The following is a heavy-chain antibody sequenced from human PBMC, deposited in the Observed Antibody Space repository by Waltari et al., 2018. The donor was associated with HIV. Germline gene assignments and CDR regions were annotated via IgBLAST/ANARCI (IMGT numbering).Heavy chain of an antibody. D-gene: IGHD5-18*01. V-gene: IGHV3-30*18. J-gene: IGHJ6*02. CDR1: GFTFRRHG. CDR3: AKPAAMASYGMDV. Sequence: QVQLVESGGGGVQPGRSLRLSCVPSGFTFRRHGMHRVPQAPGKGLEWVAVISYDGSNKYYADSVKVRFTISRDNSKNTLYLQMNSLRAEDTAVYYCAKPAAMASYGMDVWGQGTTVTVSS. CDR2: ISYDGSNK.